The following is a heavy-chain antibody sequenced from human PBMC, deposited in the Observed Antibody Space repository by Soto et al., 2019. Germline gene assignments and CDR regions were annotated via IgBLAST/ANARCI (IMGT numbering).Heavy chain of an antibody. CDR2: ISSSSSTI. D-gene: IGHD3-3*01. Sequence: GGSLRLSCXASGFTFSSYSMNWVRQAPGKGLEWVSYISSSSSTIYYADSVKGRFTISRDNAKNSLYLQMNSLRDEDTAVYYCARASRFLEWLSLNWFDPWGQGTLVTVSS. CDR1: GFTFSSYS. V-gene: IGHV3-48*02. CDR3: ARASRFLEWLSLNWFDP. J-gene: IGHJ5*02.